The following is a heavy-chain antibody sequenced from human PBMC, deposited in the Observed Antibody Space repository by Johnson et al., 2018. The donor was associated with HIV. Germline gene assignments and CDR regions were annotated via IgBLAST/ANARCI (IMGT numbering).Heavy chain of an antibody. D-gene: IGHD6-13*01. Sequence: QMQLVESGGGLVQPGGSLRLSCAASGFTFRSYGMHWVRQAPGKGLAWVAFIRYDGRNKYYAASVKGRCPISRDNSKNTLYLQMNSLRAEDTAVYYCAKDERAAAGTRGLDAFDIWGQGTMVTVSS. CDR3: AKDERAAAGTRGLDAFDI. CDR2: IRYDGRNK. J-gene: IGHJ3*02. CDR1: GFTFRSYG. V-gene: IGHV3-30*02.